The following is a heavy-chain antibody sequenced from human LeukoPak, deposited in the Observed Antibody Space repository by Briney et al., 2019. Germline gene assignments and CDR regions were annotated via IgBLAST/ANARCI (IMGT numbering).Heavy chain of an antibody. CDR3: ARILYCSSTSPMGCYFDY. V-gene: IGHV1-2*02. CDR1: GYTFTGYY. J-gene: IGHJ4*02. Sequence: GASVKVSCKASGYTFTGYYMHWVRQAPGQGLEWMGWINPNSGGTNYAQKFQGRVTMTRDTSISTAYMELSRLRSDDTAVYYCARILYCSSTSPMGCYFDYWGQGTLVTVSS. CDR2: INPNSGGT. D-gene: IGHD2-2*01.